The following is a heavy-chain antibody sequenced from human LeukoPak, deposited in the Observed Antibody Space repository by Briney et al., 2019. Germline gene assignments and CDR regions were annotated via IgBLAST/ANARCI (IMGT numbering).Heavy chain of an antibody. CDR1: GFTFSSYA. CDR3: AKDLSYYDSSGYFWFDP. D-gene: IGHD3-22*01. CDR2: ISGSGGST. Sequence: GGSLRLSCAASGFTFSSYAMSWVRQAPGKGLEWVSAISGSGGSTYYADSVKGRFTISRDNSKNTLYLQMNSLRAEDTAVYYCAKDLSYYDSSGYFWFDPWGQGTLVTVSS. V-gene: IGHV3-23*01. J-gene: IGHJ5*02.